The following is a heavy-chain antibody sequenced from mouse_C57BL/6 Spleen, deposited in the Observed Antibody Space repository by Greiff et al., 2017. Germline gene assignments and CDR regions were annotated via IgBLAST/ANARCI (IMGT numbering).Heavy chain of an antibody. V-gene: IGHV1-52*01. Sequence: QVQLQQPGAELVRPGSSVKLSSKASGYTFTSYWMHWVKQRPIQGLEWIGNIDPSDSETHYNQKFKDKATLTVDKSSSTAYMQLSSLTSEDSAVYYCARESRETAQAPFAYWGQGTLVTVSA. CDR1: GYTFTSYW. CDR2: IDPSDSET. D-gene: IGHD3-2*02. J-gene: IGHJ3*01. CDR3: ARESRETAQAPFAY.